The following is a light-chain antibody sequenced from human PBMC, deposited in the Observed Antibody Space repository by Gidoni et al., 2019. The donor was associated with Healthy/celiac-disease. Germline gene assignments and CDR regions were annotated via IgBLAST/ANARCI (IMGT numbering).Light chain of an antibody. CDR3: MQALQTPIT. J-gene: IGKJ5*01. V-gene: IGKV2-28*01. CDR2: LGS. CDR1: QSLLHSNGYNY. Sequence: DIVMTQSPLSLPVTPGEPASISCRSSQSLLHSNGYNYLDWYLQKPGQSPQLLIYLGSNRASGVPDRFSGSVSGTDFTLKISRVEAEDVGVYYCMQALQTPITFGQGTRLETK.